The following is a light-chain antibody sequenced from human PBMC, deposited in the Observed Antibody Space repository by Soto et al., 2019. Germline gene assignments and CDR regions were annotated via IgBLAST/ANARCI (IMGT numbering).Light chain of an antibody. CDR3: AAWDDTLTGPV. Sequence: QSVLTQPPSASGTPGQRVTISCSGSSSNIGTNTVDWYQQLPGTAPKLLIYGNSQRPSGVPDRFSGSKSGPSASLAIGGLQSEDEADYYCAAWDDTLTGPVFGGGTKLTVL. CDR1: SSNIGTNT. CDR2: GNS. J-gene: IGLJ3*02. V-gene: IGLV1-44*01.